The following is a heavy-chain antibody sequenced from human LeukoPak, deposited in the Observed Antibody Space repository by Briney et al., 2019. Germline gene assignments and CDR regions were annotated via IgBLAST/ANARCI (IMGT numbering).Heavy chain of an antibody. CDR3: ARPDGSGSYRY. V-gene: IGHV4-34*01. CDR2: INHSGST. Sequence: SETLSLTCAVYGGSFSGYYWSWIRQPPGKGLEWIGEINHSGSTNYNPSLKSRVTISADTSKNQFSLKLSSVTAADTAVYYCARPDGSGSYRYWGQGTLVTVSS. CDR1: GGSFSGYY. J-gene: IGHJ4*02. D-gene: IGHD3-10*01.